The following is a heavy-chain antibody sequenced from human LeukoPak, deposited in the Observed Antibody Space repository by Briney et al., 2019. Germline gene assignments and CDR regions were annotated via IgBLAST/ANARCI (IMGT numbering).Heavy chain of an antibody. J-gene: IGHJ3*02. V-gene: IGHV3-30*02. Sequence: AGGSLRLSCAASGFTFTSHGMHWVRQAPGKGLEWVSLIWYDGSKKYYTDSAKGRFTISRDNSRNTLYLQMNSLRVEDTALYYCANWDGTLKALHIWGQGTMVTVSS. CDR2: IWYDGSKK. CDR1: GFTFTSHG. D-gene: IGHD1-26*01. CDR3: ANWDGTLKALHI.